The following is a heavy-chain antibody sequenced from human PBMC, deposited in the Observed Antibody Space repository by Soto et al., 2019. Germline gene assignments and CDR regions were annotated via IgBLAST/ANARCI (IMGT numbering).Heavy chain of an antibody. V-gene: IGHV1-69*06. CDR1: GGTVSSYA. CDR2: IRPLFDKA. Sequence: QVQLVQSGAEVKKPGSSVKVSCKASGGTVSSYAISWVRQAPGQGLEWMGVIRPLFDKANYAQKFKGRVTITEYRSPTTAYMRLSSLRSEDTAVYYCARTGLAVPGPLGSYWFDPWGQGTLVTVSS. J-gene: IGHJ5*02. D-gene: IGHD6-19*01. CDR3: ARTGLAVPGPLGSYWFDP.